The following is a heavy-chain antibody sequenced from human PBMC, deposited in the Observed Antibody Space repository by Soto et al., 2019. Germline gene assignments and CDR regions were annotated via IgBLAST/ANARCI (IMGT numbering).Heavy chain of an antibody. J-gene: IGHJ3*02. D-gene: IGHD2-15*01. CDR2: IYPGDSDT. V-gene: IGHV5-51*01. CDR1: GYSFTSYW. CDR3: ARQRCSGGSGKFPNHDAFDI. Sequence: GESLKISCKGSGYSFTSYWIGWVRQMPGKGLEWMGIIYPGDSDTRYSPSFQGQVTISADKSISTAYLQWSSLKASDTAMYYCARQRCSGGSGKFPNHDAFDIWGQGTTVTVSS.